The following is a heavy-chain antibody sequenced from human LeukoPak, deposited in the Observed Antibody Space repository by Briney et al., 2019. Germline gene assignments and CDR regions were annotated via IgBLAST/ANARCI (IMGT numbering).Heavy chain of an antibody. V-gene: IGHV3-23*01. D-gene: IGHD6-19*01. J-gene: IGHJ2*01. Sequence: GGSLRLSCVASGFTFSSTTMGWVRQAPGRGLEWVSSITAIDGRTYYADSVRGRFTISRDNSKNTLYLQKNSLRADDTAIYYCAKSMTLQWRGFFDLWGRGTHVTVSS. CDR2: ITAIDGRT. CDR1: GFTFSSTT. CDR3: AKSMTLQWRGFFDL.